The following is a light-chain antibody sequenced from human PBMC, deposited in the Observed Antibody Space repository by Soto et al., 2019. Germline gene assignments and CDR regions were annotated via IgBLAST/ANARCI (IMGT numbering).Light chain of an antibody. CDR1: QSVTSSY. J-gene: IGKJ2*01. V-gene: IGKV3-20*01. CDR3: QQYGSSPYT. CDR2: GAS. Sequence: EIVLTQSPGTLSLSPGERATLSCRASQSVTSSYLAWYQQKPGQAPRLLIYGASSRTTGIPDRFSGSGSGTDFTLAIIRLELEDFLVYYCQQYGSSPYTFGQGTKLEIK.